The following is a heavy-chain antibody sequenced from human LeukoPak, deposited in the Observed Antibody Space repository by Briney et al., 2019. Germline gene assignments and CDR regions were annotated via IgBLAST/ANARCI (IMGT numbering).Heavy chain of an antibody. CDR1: GFTFTNYF. Sequence: GGSLRLSCAASGFTFTNYFMAWIRQAPGKGLDWVANIKQDGSEKYYADSVRGRFTISRDNAENSLYLQMNSLRAEDTAVYYCARDLPHYDSSGYYSFPLGSYYYYYMDVWGKGTTVTVSS. V-gene: IGHV3-7*01. J-gene: IGHJ6*03. D-gene: IGHD3-22*01. CDR3: ARDLPHYDSSGYYSFPLGSYYYYYMDV. CDR2: IKQDGSEK.